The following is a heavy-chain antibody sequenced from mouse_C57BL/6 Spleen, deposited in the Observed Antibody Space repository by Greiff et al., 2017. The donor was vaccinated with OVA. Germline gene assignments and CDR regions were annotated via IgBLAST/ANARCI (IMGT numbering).Heavy chain of an antibody. V-gene: IGHV14-4*01. CDR2: IDPENGDT. CDR3: TSLHFDY. J-gene: IGHJ2*01. Sequence: VHVKQSGAELVRPGASVKLSCTASGFNIKDDYMHWVKQRPEQGLEWIGWIDPENGDTEYASKFQGKATITADTSSNTAYLQLSSLTSEDTAVYYCTSLHFDYWGQGTTLTVSS. CDR1: GFNIKDDY.